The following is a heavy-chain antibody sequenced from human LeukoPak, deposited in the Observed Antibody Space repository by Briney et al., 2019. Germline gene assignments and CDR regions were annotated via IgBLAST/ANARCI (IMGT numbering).Heavy chain of an antibody. CDR2: INNSGITI. D-gene: IGHD2-21*02. V-gene: IGHV3-11*01. Sequence: PGGPLRLSCAASGFTFSDYYMSWIRQAPGKGLEWVSYINNSGITIYYADSVKGRFTISRDNAKNSLYLQMNSLRPEDTAVYYCATRVYCGGDCYSSHGMDVWGPGTTVTVSS. J-gene: IGHJ6*02. CDR3: ATRVYCGGDCYSSHGMDV. CDR1: GFTFSDYY.